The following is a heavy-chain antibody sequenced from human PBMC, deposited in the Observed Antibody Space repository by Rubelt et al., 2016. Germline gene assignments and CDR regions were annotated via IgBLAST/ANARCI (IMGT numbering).Heavy chain of an antibody. CDR3: AREEKQQQMDV. V-gene: IGHV4-59*01. CDR1: GGSMNTYY. J-gene: IGHJ6*02. CDR2: IYYTGST. D-gene: IGHD6-13*01. Sequence: QVQLQESGPGLVKPSETLSLTCTVSGGSMNTYYWSRIRQPPGKGLEWIGYIYYTGSTDYNPSLKSRVTISVDTSKNKFSLDLNSGTAADTAVYYCAREEKQQQMDVWGQGTTVTVSS.